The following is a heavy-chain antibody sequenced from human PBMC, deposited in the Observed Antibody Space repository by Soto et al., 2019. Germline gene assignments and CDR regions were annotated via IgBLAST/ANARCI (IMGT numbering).Heavy chain of an antibody. Sequence: ASVKVSCKASGYTFTGYYMHWVRQAPGQGLEWMGWINPNSGGTNYAQKHQGRVTMTTDTSTSTAYMELRSLRSVDTAVYYCARDTYYDTSGYPATYYYYSMDVWGQGTTVTVSS. V-gene: IGHV1-2*02. D-gene: IGHD3-22*01. J-gene: IGHJ6*02. CDR3: ARDTYYDTSGYPATYYYYSMDV. CDR1: GYTFTGYY. CDR2: INPNSGGT.